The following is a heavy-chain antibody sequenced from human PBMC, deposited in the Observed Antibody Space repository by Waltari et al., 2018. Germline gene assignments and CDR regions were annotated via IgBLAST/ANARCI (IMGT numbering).Heavy chain of an antibody. CDR2: IYHRWST. Sequence: QVQLQESGPGLVKPSETLSLTCAVSGYSISSGYYWGWIRQTPGKGLEWIGSIYHRWSTYYNPSLKSRVTISVDTSKNQFSLKLSSVTAADTAVYYCARARNRFGDQKGCYFDYWGQGTLVTVSS. CDR3: ARARNRFGDQKGCYFDY. V-gene: IGHV4-38-2*01. CDR1: GYSISSGYY. J-gene: IGHJ4*02. D-gene: IGHD3-10*01.